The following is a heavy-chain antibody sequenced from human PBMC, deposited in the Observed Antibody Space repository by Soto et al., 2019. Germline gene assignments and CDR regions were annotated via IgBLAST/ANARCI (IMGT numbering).Heavy chain of an antibody. CDR3: VRRRTSNCMDF. Sequence: WETLSLTCSVSGGSISSNSYSWAGIGQPPGKGLEWIGSLYYTCSTYSNPSLKSRVTISVDTSKNHFSLNLSSVTAADTAVYYFVRRRTSNCMDFCGQGTLVTVSS. CDR2: LYYTCST. V-gene: IGHV4-39*02. CDR1: GGSISSNSYS. D-gene: IGHD1-7*01. J-gene: IGHJ6*02.